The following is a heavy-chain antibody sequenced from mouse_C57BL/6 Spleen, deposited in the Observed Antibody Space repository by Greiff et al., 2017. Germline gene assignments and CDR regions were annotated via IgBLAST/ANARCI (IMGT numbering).Heavy chain of an antibody. CDR2: IDPSDSYT. Sequence: QVQLQQSGAELVMPGASVKLSCKASGYTFTSYWMHWVKQRPGQGLEWLGEIDPSDSYTNYTQKFKGKSTLTVDKSSSTAYMQLSSLTSEDSAVYYCARLPTCDGYYNFDVWGTGTTVTVSS. D-gene: IGHD2-3*01. J-gene: IGHJ1*03. CDR1: GYTFTSYW. V-gene: IGHV1-69*01. CDR3: ARLPTCDGYYNFDV.